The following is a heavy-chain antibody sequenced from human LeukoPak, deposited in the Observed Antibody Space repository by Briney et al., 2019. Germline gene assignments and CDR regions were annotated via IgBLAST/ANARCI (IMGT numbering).Heavy chain of an antibody. J-gene: IGHJ4*02. CDR2: ISGSGGST. Sequence: GGSLRLSCAASGFTFSSYAMRWVRQAPGKGLEWVSAISGSGGSTYYADSVKGRFTISRDNSKNTLYLQMNSLRAEDTAVYYCALNSGSYYRGYWGQGTLVTVSS. D-gene: IGHD1-26*01. V-gene: IGHV3-23*01. CDR3: ALNSGSYYRGY. CDR1: GFTFSSYA.